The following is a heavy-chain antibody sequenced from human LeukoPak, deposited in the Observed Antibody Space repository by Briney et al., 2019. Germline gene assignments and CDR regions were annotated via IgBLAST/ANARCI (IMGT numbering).Heavy chain of an antibody. CDR1: GYIFTGYY. J-gene: IGHJ3*02. Sequence: GSVKVSCKASGYIFTGYYLHWVRQAPGQGLEWMGWINPNSGGTNYAQKFQGRVTMTRDTSITTAYMELSRLRSDDTAVYYCARDLDYYGSGSFFNIWGQGTMVTVSS. CDR2: INPNSGGT. D-gene: IGHD3-10*01. CDR3: ARDLDYYGSGSFFNI. V-gene: IGHV1-2*02.